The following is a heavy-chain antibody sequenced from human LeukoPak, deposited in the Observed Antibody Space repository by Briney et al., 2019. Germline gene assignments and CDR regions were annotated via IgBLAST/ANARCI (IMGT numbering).Heavy chain of an antibody. CDR3: ARDQWFGELGGNWFDP. V-gene: IGHV4-59*06. Sequence: PSETLSLTCTVSGGSISNYYWSWIRQHPGKGLEWIGYIYYSGSTYYNPSLKSRVTISVDTSKNQFSLKLSSVTAADTAVYYCARDQWFGELGGNWFDPWGQGTLVTVSS. J-gene: IGHJ5*02. D-gene: IGHD3-10*01. CDR2: IYYSGST. CDR1: GGSISNYY.